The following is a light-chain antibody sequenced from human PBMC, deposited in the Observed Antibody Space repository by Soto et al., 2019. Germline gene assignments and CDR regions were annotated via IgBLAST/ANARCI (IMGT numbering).Light chain of an antibody. CDR1: QSVSSS. Sequence: EMVMTQSPATLSVSPGERVTLSCRASQSVSSSLAWYQQRPGQAPRLLIYGASTRATGIPARFSGSGSGTEFTLTITRLKSDYSAVYYCQQHNKWITLGQGNDWRL. CDR2: GAS. CDR3: QQHNKWIT. J-gene: IGKJ5*01. V-gene: IGKV3-15*01.